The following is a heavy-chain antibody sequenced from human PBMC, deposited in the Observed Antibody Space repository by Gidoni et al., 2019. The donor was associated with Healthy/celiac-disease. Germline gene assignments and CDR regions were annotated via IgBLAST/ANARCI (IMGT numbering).Heavy chain of an antibody. CDR1: GYTFTSHA. CDR2: INAGNGNT. D-gene: IGHD2-21*02. J-gene: IGHJ4*02. CDR3: ARGCGGDCYYDY. Sequence: QVQLVQSGAEVKKPGASVKVSCKAYGYTFTSHAMHWVRQAPGQRLEWMGWINAGNGNTKYSQKFQGRVTITRDTSASTAYMELSSLRSEDTAVYYCARGCGGDCYYDYWGQGTLVTVSS. V-gene: IGHV1-3*01.